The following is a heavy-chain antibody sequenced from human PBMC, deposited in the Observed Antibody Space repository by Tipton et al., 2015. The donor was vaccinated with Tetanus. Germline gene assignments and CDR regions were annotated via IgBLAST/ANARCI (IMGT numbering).Heavy chain of an antibody. D-gene: IGHD3-3*01. CDR1: GDSITSFY. J-gene: IGHJ4*02. CDR3: ARIHDFLSGHFDF. CDR2: IFYGGTT. V-gene: IGHV4-59*07. Sequence: TLSLTCTVSGDSITSFYWSWIRQPPGKGLEWIGYIFYGGTTNYNPSLKSRVTVSADPSQNQFSLKLSSVTAADTAVYYCARIHDFLSGHFDFWGQGTLVAVSS.